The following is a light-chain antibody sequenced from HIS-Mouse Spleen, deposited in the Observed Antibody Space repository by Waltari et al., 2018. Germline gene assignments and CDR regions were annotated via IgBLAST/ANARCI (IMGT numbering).Light chain of an antibody. J-gene: IGLJ3*02. CDR2: EGS. CDR3: CSYAGSSTWV. Sequence: QSALTQPASVSGSPGPSITIPCTGTSSDVGSSTLVSWYQQHPGKAPKLMIYEGSKRPSGVSNRFSGSKSGNTASLTISGLQAEDEADYYCCSYAGSSTWVFGGGTKLTVL. V-gene: IGLV2-23*01. CDR1: SSDVGSSTL.